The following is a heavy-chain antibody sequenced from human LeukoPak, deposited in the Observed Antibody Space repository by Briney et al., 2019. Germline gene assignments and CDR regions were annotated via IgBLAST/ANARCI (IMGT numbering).Heavy chain of an antibody. CDR1: GFTFSSYA. V-gene: IGHV3-23*01. CDR3: AKYVRGLQHFDY. Sequence: GSLRLSCAASGFTFSSYAMSWVRQAPGKGLERVSAISGSGGSTYYADSVKGRFTISRDNSKNTLYLQMNSLRAEDTAVYYCAKYVRGLQHFDYWGQGTLVTVSS. J-gene: IGHJ4*02. D-gene: IGHD3-10*02. CDR2: ISGSGGST.